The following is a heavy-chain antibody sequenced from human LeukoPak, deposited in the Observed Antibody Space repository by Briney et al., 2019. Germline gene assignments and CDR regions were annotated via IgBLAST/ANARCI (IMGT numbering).Heavy chain of an antibody. V-gene: IGHV1-69*13. CDR2: IIPIFGTA. CDR3: ARESAVAGTAFFGY. CDR1: GGTFSSYA. D-gene: IGHD6-19*01. Sequence: SVKVSCKASGGTFSSYAISWVRQAPGQGLEWMGGIIPIFGTADYAQKFQGRVTITADESTSTAYMELSSLRSEDTAVYYCARESAVAGTAFFGYWGQGTLVTVSS. J-gene: IGHJ4*02.